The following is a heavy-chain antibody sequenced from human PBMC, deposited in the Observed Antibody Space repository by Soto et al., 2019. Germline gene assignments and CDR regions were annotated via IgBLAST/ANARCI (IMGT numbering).Heavy chain of an antibody. V-gene: IGHV4-39*01. J-gene: IGHJ4*02. D-gene: IGHD3-22*01. CDR3: ARQETYYYDSSGYYLRGVGEIDY. CDR1: GGSISSSSYY. CDR2: IYYSGST. Sequence: QLQLQESGPGLLKPSETLSLTCTVSGGSISSSSYYWGWIRPPPGKGLEWIGSIYYSGSTYYNPSLKSRATISVDTSKNHCYLKLSSVTAADTAVYYCARQETYYYDSSGYYLRGVGEIDYWGQGTLVTVSS.